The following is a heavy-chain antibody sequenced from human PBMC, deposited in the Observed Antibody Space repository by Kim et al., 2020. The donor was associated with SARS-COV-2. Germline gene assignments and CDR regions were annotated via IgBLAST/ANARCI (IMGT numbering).Heavy chain of an antibody. CDR3: AREVTIFGVVTYYYMDV. CDR2: IYSGGST. CDR1: GFTVSSNY. D-gene: IGHD3-3*01. Sequence: GGSLRLSCAASGFTVSSNYMSWVRQAPGKGLEWVSVIYSGGSTYYADSVKGRFTISRDNSKNTLYLQMNSLRAEDTAVYYCAREVTIFGVVTYYYMDVWGKGTTVTVSS. V-gene: IGHV3-53*01. J-gene: IGHJ6*03.